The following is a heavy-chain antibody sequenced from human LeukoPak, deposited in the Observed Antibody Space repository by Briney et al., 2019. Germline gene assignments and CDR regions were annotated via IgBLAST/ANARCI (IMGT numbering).Heavy chain of an antibody. V-gene: IGHV3-74*01. Sequence: GSLRLSCAASGNYWMHWVRQAPGKGLVWVSHINSDGSWTSYADSVKGRFTISKDNAKNTVYLQMNNLRAEDTAVYYCVSFYETYWGRGTLVTVSS. CDR2: INSDGSWT. CDR1: GNYW. CDR3: VSFYETY. D-gene: IGHD2-2*01. J-gene: IGHJ4*02.